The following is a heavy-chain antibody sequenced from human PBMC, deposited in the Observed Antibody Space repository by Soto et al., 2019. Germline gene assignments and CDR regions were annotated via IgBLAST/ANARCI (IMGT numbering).Heavy chain of an antibody. Sequence: QVQLVQSGAEVREPGASVKVSCKASGYTFTNYGVSWVRQAPGQGLEWMGWIGGYKGNTNYAQKPQRSVTLTTDTSTSTASMALRSLRSDDTAVYYCAPHTLDTGMPSGYWGQGTLVTVSS. V-gene: IGHV1-18*01. CDR2: IGGYKGNT. CDR3: APHTLDTGMPSGY. D-gene: IGHD5-18*01. J-gene: IGHJ4*02. CDR1: GYTFTNYG.